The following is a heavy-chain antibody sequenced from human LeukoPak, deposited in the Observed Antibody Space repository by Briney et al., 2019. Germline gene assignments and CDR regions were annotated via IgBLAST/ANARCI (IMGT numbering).Heavy chain of an antibody. Sequence: SETLSLTCTVSGDSISRHYWNWIRHSPGRGLEWIGYLYYSGSTNYNPPLKSRVTMSLDTSQNRLYLNMSAVTAADTAVYFCAKVYSYHYYYMEIWGKGTTVTVSS. CDR1: GDSISRHY. D-gene: IGHD2-15*01. CDR3: AKVYSYHYYYMEI. J-gene: IGHJ6*03. CDR2: LYYSGST. V-gene: IGHV4-59*11.